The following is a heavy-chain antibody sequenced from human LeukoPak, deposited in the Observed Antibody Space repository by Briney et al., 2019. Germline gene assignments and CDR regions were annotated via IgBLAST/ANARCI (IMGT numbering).Heavy chain of an antibody. J-gene: IGHJ4*02. Sequence: SETLSLTCAVYGGSFSGYYWSWIRQPPGKGLEWIGEINHSGSTNYNPSLKSRVTISVDTSKNQFPLKLSSVTAADTAVYYCARTRGMSYWGQGTLVTVSS. V-gene: IGHV4-34*01. CDR1: GGSFSGYY. CDR3: ARTRGMSY. CDR2: INHSGST. D-gene: IGHD3-16*01.